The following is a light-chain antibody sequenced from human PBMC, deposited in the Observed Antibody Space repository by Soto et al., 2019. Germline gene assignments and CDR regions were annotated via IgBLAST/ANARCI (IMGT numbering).Light chain of an antibody. CDR1: QSASSN. CDR3: QQRSNWPPIP. Sequence: NVLSQSPGTLSLSPGERATLSCRASQSASSNLAWYQQKPGQAPRLLIYDASNRATGIPARFSGSGSGTDFTLTISSLEPEDFAVYYCQQRSNWPPIPFGQGTRPAIK. J-gene: IGKJ5*01. CDR2: DAS. V-gene: IGKV3-11*01.